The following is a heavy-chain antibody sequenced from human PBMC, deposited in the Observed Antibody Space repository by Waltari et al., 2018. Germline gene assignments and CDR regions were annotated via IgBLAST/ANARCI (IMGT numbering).Heavy chain of an antibody. J-gene: IGHJ6*03. V-gene: IGHV4-34*01. CDR1: GGSFSGYY. CDR2: INHSGST. Sequence: QVQLQQWGAGLLKPSETLSRTCAVYGGSFSGYYWSWIRQPPGKGLEWIGEINHSGSTNYNPSLKSRVTISVATSKNQFSRKLNSVTAADTAVYYCARGSRRYYYMDVWGKGTTVTVSS. CDR3: ARGSRRYYYMDV.